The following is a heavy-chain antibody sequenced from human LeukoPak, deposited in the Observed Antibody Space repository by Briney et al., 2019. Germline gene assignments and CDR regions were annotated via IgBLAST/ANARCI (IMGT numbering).Heavy chain of an antibody. Sequence: ASVKVSCKASGYTFTSYYMHWVRQAPGQGLEWMGIINPSGGSTSYAQKFQGRVTMTRDTSTSTVYMELSSLRSEDTAVYYCARPQRPGSSWPPNFDYWGQGTLVTVSS. D-gene: IGHD6-13*01. CDR1: GYTFTSYY. CDR2: INPSGGST. V-gene: IGHV1-46*01. J-gene: IGHJ4*02. CDR3: ARPQRPGSSWPPNFDY.